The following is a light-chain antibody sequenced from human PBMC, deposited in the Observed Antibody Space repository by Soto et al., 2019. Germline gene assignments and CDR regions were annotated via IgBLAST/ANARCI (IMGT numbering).Light chain of an antibody. Sequence: QSVLTQPPSASGTPGQRVTISCSGSSSNIGSNAVNWYQLLPGTAPKLLMYSNNQRPSGVPDRFSGSKSGTSGSLAISGLQSEDEADYYCAAWDDSLNGVVFGGGTQLTVL. CDR3: AAWDDSLNGVV. CDR2: SNN. J-gene: IGLJ2*01. CDR1: SSNIGSNA. V-gene: IGLV1-44*01.